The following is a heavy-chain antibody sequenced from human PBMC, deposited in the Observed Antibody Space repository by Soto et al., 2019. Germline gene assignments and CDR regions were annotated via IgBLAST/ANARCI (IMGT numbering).Heavy chain of an antibody. CDR1: GGTFSSYT. V-gene: IGHV1-69*04. CDR3: ARDGNYYDSSGYPYYFDY. J-gene: IGHJ4*02. Sequence: SVKVSCKASGGTFSSYTISWVRQAPGQGLEWMGRIIPILGIANYAQKFQGRVTITADKSTSTAYMELSSLRSEDTAVYYCARDGNYYDSSGYPYYFDYWGQGTLVTVSS. CDR2: IIPILGIA. D-gene: IGHD3-22*01.